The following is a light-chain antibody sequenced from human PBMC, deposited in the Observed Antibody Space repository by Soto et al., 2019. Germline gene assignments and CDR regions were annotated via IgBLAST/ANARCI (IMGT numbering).Light chain of an antibody. CDR2: EVS. V-gene: IGLV2-14*01. CDR3: SSYTSSSTLE. Sequence: QSALTQPASVSGSPGQSITISCTGTSIDVGGYNYVSWYQQHPGKAPKLMIYEVSNRPSGVSNRFSGSKSGNTASLTISGLQAEDEADYYCSSYTSSSTLEFGGGTKLTVL. J-gene: IGLJ3*02. CDR1: SIDVGGYNY.